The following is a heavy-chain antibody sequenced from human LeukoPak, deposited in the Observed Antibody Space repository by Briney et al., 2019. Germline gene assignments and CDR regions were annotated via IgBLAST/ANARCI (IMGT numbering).Heavy chain of an antibody. CDR1: GFTFSSYA. Sequence: PGTSLRLSCAASGFTFSSYAMSWVRQAPGKGLEWVSAISGSGGSTYYADSVKGRFTISRDNSKNTLYLQMDSLRAEDTAVYYCARQYHYLEDYWGQGTLVTVSS. CDR3: ARQYHYLEDY. J-gene: IGHJ4*02. D-gene: IGHD2-2*01. V-gene: IGHV3-23*01. CDR2: ISGSGGST.